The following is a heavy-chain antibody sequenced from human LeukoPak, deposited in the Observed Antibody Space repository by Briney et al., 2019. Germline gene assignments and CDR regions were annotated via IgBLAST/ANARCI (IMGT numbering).Heavy chain of an antibody. J-gene: IGHJ6*03. CDR2: INPNSGGT. CDR1: GYTFTGYY. V-gene: IGHV1-2*02. CDR3: ARDRRQQLVFYYMDV. D-gene: IGHD6-13*01. Sequence: ASVKVSCKASGYTFTGYYMHWVRQAPGQGLEWMGWINPNSGGTNYAQKFQGRVTMTRDTSISTAYMELSRLRSDDTAVYYCARDRRQQLVFYYMDVWGKGTTVAVSS.